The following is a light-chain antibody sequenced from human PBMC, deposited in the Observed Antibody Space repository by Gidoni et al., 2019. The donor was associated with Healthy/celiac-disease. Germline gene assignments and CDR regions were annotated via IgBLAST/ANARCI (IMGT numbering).Light chain of an antibody. J-gene: IGKJ1*01. CDR2: AAS. V-gene: IGKV1-39*01. CDR1: QSISSY. CDR3: QQSYSTPWT. Sequence: ASVGDRVTITCRASQSISSYLNWYQQKPGKAPKLLIYAASSLQSGVPSRFSGSGSGTDFTLTISSLQPEDFATYYCQQSYSTPWTFGQGTKVEIK.